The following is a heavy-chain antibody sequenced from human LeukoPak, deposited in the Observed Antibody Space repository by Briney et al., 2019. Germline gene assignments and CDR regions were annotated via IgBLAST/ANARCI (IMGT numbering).Heavy chain of an antibody. J-gene: IGHJ3*02. V-gene: IGHV3-30*02. CDR3: AKVSVVMVNDAFDI. CDR2: IRFDGTRA. D-gene: IGHD3-22*01. Sequence: PGGSLRLSCAASGFIFTSYGTHWVREAPGRGLEWVAFIRFDGTRAYYADSVKGRFTVARDNSKNTLYLQMNSLRVEDTAVYYCAKVSVVMVNDAFDIWGQGTMVIVSS. CDR1: GFIFTSYG.